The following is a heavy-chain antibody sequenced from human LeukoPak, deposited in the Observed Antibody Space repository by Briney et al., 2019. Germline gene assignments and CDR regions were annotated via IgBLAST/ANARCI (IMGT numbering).Heavy chain of an antibody. CDR1: GFTFSSYS. D-gene: IGHD3-22*01. CDR3: ASLRVVDSSAYHPDAFGY. Sequence: GGSLRLSCAASGFTFSSYSMNWVRQAPGKGLEWVSSITSTSSYIYYADSVKGRLTISRDNAKISVYLQMHSLRAEDTAVYYCASLRVVDSSAYHPDAFGYWGQGTLVTVSS. J-gene: IGHJ4*02. CDR2: ITSTSSYI. V-gene: IGHV3-21*01.